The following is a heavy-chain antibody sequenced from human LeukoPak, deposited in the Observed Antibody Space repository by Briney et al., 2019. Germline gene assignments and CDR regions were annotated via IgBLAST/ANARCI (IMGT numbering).Heavy chain of an antibody. CDR1: GYTFTSYG. D-gene: IGHD3-22*01. CDR2: ISAYNGNT. Sequence: ASVKVSCKASGYTFTSYGISWMRQAPGQGLEWMGWISAYNGNTNYAQKLQGRVTMTTDTSTSTAYMELRSLRSDDTAVYYCARARDPTYYYDSSGYYYLDYWGQGTLVTVSS. J-gene: IGHJ4*02. V-gene: IGHV1-18*01. CDR3: ARARDPTYYYDSSGYYYLDY.